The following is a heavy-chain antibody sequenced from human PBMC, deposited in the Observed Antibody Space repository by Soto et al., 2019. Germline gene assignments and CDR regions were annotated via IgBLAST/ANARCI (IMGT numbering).Heavy chain of an antibody. V-gene: IGHV1-69*02. CDR1: GGTFSSYT. CDR2: IIPILGIA. CDR3: ARGKSLADPGAFDI. Sequence: SVKVSCKASGGTFSSYTISWVRQAPGQGLEWMGRIIPILGIANYAQKFQGRVTITADKSTSTAYMELSSLRSEDTAVYYCARGKSLADPGAFDIWGQGTMVTVSS. J-gene: IGHJ3*02.